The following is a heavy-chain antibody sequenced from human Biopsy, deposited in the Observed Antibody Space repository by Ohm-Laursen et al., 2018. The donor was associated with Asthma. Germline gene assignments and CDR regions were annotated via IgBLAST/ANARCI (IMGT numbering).Heavy chain of an antibody. V-gene: IGHV1-24*01. J-gene: IGHJ4*02. CDR1: GYSLIDLS. Sequence: GASVKVSCKISGYSLIDLSMHWVRQAPGQGLEWMGGHDHEEGGTENARRFQGRVTMTEDTSTDTAYMELSSLSSDDTAVYYCASDFPKDYVRYNFQFWGQGTLVTVSS. CDR2: HDHEEGGT. CDR3: ASDFPKDYVRYNFQF. D-gene: IGHD4-17*01.